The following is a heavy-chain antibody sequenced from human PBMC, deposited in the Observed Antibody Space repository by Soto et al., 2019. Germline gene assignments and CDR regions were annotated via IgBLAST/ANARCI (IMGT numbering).Heavy chain of an antibody. CDR2: ISYDGSNK. D-gene: IGHD3-22*01. CDR3: AKSWYYYDSSGELDAFDI. CDR1: GFTFSSYG. Sequence: GGSLRLSCAASGFTFSSYGMHWVRQAPGKGLEWVAVISYDGSNKYYADSVKGRFTISRDNSKNTLYLQMNSLRAEDTAVYYCAKSWYYYDSSGELDAFDIWGQGTMVTVSS. J-gene: IGHJ3*02. V-gene: IGHV3-30*18.